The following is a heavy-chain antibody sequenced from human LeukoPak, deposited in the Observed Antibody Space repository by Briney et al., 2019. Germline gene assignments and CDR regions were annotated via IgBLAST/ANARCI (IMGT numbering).Heavy chain of an antibody. Sequence: SETLSLTCTVSGGSISSYYWSWIRQPPGKGLEWIGYIYYSGSTNYNPSLKSRVTISGDTSNNQFSLKLISVTAADTAVYYCARRGPNSGSYSHFDLWGRGTLVTVSS. CDR1: GGSISSYY. CDR2: IYYSGST. CDR3: ARRGPNSGSYSHFDL. D-gene: IGHD1-26*01. J-gene: IGHJ2*01. V-gene: IGHV4-59*01.